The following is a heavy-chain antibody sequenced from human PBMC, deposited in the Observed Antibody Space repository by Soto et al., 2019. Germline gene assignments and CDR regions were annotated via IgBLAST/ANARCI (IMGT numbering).Heavy chain of an antibody. CDR2: ISYSGNT. J-gene: IGHJ4*02. CDR3: EGLRAYAGSPIDY. D-gene: IGHD2-15*01. V-gene: IGHV4-59*01. CDR1: GGSIISGY. Sequence: PSETLSLTCTVSGGSIISGYWSWIRQPPGKGLEWIGYISYSGNTNYNPSLKSRVTMSVDTPKNQFSLRLSSVTTADTAVYYCEGLRAYAGSPIDYWGQGTLVTVSS.